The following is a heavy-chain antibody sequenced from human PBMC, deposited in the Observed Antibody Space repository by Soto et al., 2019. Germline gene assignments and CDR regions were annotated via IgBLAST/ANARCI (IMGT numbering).Heavy chain of an antibody. CDR2: IYYSGST. CDR1: GGSISSSSYY. CDR3: ARNDYVWGSYRFRQYFDY. Sequence: SETLSLTCTVSGGSISSSSYYWGWIRQPPGKGLEWIGSIYYSGSTYYNPSLKSRVTISVDTSKNQFSLKLSSVTAADTAVYYCARNDYVWGSYRFRQYFDYWGQGTLVTVSS. D-gene: IGHD3-16*02. J-gene: IGHJ4*02. V-gene: IGHV4-39*01.